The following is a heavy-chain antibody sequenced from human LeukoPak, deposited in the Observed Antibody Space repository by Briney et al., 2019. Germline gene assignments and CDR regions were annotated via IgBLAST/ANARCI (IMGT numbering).Heavy chain of an antibody. J-gene: IGHJ4*02. Sequence: SETLSLTCTVSGGSLSSGPISSYYWSWVRQPAGKGLEWIGRIYNSGTTNYNPSLKSRVTMSVDTSKNQLSLKLNSVTAADTAVYYCARGAPSDYWGQGTLVTVSS. CDR3: ARGAPSDY. CDR1: GGSLSSGPISSYY. V-gene: IGHV4-4*07. CDR2: IYNSGTT.